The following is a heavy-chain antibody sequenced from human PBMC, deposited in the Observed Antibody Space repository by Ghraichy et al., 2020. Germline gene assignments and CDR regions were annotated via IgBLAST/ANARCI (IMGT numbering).Heavy chain of an antibody. J-gene: IGHJ6*02. CDR3: ARGPNRRIRDILTGRYYGMDV. CDR1: GGSFSGYY. V-gene: IGHV4-34*01. D-gene: IGHD3-9*01. CDR2: INHSGST. Sequence: SETLSLTCAVYGGSFSGYYWSWIRQPPGKGLEWIGEINHSGSTNYNPSLKSRVTISVDTSKNQFSLKLSSVTAADTAVYYCARGPNRRIRDILTGRYYGMDVWGQGTTVTVSS.